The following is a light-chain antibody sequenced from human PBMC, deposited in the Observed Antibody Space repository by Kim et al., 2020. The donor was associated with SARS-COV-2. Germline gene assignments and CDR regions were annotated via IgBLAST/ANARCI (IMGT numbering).Light chain of an antibody. V-gene: IGLV2-11*01. J-gene: IGLJ3*02. Sequence: GQAVTISSTGPGRDVGGYGLVSWYHQFPGKAPKRIIYDVYNRPSAVPDRFSGSKSGNTASLTISGLQTEDEADYYCCSYAGSFSWVFGGGTQLTVL. CDR3: CSYAGSFSWV. CDR2: DVY. CDR1: GRDVGGYGL.